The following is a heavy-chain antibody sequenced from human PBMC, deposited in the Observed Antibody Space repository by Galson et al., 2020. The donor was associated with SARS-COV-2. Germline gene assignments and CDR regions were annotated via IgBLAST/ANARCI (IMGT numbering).Heavy chain of an antibody. D-gene: IGHD1-26*01. CDR2: ISYDGSNK. J-gene: IGHJ4*02. V-gene: IGHV3-30-3*01. CDR1: GFTFNSYA. CDR3: ARSHSGSYYTYFDY. Sequence: SCAASGFTFNSYAMHWVRQAPGKGLEWVAVISYDGSNKYYADSMKGRFTISRDNSRNTLYLQMNSLRAEDTAVYYCARSHSGSYYTYFDYWGQGTLVTVSS.